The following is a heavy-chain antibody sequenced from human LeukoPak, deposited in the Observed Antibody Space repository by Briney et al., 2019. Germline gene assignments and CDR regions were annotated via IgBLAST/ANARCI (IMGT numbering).Heavy chain of an antibody. CDR2: IYYSGST. V-gene: IGHV4-59*01. CDR1: GGSISSYY. Sequence: SETLSLTCTVSGGSISSYYWSWIRQPPGKGLEWIGYIYYSGSTNYNPSLKSRVTISVGTSKNQFSLKLSSVTAADTAVYYCARDTGSPSYDFWSGYYTGTHAFDIWGQGTMVTVSS. D-gene: IGHD3-3*01. J-gene: IGHJ3*02. CDR3: ARDTGSPSYDFWSGYYTGTHAFDI.